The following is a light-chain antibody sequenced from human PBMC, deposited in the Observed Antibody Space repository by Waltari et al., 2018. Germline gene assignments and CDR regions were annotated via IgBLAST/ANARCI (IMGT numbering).Light chain of an antibody. CDR1: QSLRHSNGYNY. CDR3: MQALQTPYT. J-gene: IGKJ2*01. V-gene: IGKV2-28*01. CDR2: LCS. Sequence: DIVMTQSPLSLPVTPGEPASISCRSSQSLRHSNGYNYLDWYLQKPGQSPQLLIYLCSKRASGVPDRFSGSGSGTDFTLKISRVEAEDVGVYYCMQALQTPYTFGQGTKLAIK.